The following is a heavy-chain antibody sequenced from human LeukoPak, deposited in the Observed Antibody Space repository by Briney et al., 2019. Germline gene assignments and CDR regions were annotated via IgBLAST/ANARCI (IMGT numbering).Heavy chain of an antibody. V-gene: IGHV4-61*02. Sequence: SQTLSLTCTVSGGSISSGSYYWSWIRQPAGKGLEWIGRIYTSGGTNYNPSLKSRVTISVDTSKNQFSLKLSSVTAADTAVYYCATSTVRWLSKGSLDYWGQGTLVTVSS. D-gene: IGHD3-22*01. CDR2: IYTSGGT. CDR1: GGSISSGSYY. J-gene: IGHJ4*02. CDR3: ATSTVRWLSKGSLDY.